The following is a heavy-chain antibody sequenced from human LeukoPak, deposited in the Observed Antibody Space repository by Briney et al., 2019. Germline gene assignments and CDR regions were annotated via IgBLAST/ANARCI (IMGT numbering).Heavy chain of an antibody. D-gene: IGHD5-18*01. V-gene: IGHV3-30*18. J-gene: IGHJ4*02. CDR1: GFTFSSYG. Sequence: GESLRLPCAASGFTFSSYGMHWVRQAPGKGLEWVAVISYDGSNKYYADSVKGRFTISRDNSKNTLYLQMNSLRAEDTAVYYCAKDHGGYSYGTFDYWGQGTLVTVSS. CDR2: ISYDGSNK. CDR3: AKDHGGYSYGTFDY.